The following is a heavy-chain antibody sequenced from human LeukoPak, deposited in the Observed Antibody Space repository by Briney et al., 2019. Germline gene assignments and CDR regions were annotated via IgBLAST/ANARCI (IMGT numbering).Heavy chain of an antibody. D-gene: IGHD3-22*01. CDR1: GGCISSGGYY. Sequence: PSETLSLTCTVSGGCISSGGYYWSWIRQRPGKGLEWIGYIYYSGSTYYNPSLKSRVTISVDTSKNQFSLKLSSVTAADTAVYYCARVKDDYYDSSPYEAPTRDAFDIWGQGTMVTVSS. J-gene: IGHJ3*02. CDR2: IYYSGST. CDR3: ARVKDDYYDSSPYEAPTRDAFDI. V-gene: IGHV4-31*03.